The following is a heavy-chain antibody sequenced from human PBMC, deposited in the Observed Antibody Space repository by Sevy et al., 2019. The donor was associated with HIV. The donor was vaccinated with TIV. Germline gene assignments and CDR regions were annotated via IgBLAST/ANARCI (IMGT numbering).Heavy chain of an antibody. Sequence: GGSLRLSCTASGFTFGDYAMSWFRQAPGKGLEWVGFIRSKAYGGTTEYAASVKGRFTISRDDSKSIAYLQMNSLKTEDTAVYYCTSPIYDFWSGYEPPPDAFDIWGQGTMVTVSS. CDR1: GFTFGDYA. V-gene: IGHV3-49*03. CDR2: IRSKAYGGTT. CDR3: TSPIYDFWSGYEPPPDAFDI. J-gene: IGHJ3*02. D-gene: IGHD3-3*01.